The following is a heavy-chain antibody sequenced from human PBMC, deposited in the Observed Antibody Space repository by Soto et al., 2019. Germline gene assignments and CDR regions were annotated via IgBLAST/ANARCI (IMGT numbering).Heavy chain of an antibody. Sequence: GGSLRLSCAASGFTFSNAWMNWVRQAPGKGLEWVGRIKSKTDGGTTDYAAPVKGRFTISRDDSKNTLYLQMNSLKTEDTAVYYCTTERDICSGGSCYKDVWGQGTTVTVSS. D-gene: IGHD2-15*01. CDR2: IKSKTDGGTT. CDR1: GFTFSNAW. CDR3: TTERDICSGGSCYKDV. J-gene: IGHJ6*03. V-gene: IGHV3-15*07.